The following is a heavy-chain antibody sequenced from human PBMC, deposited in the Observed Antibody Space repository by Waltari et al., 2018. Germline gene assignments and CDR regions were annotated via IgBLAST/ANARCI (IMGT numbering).Heavy chain of an antibody. CDR2: IIPIFGTA. V-gene: IGHV1-69*12. CDR1: GGTFSSYA. J-gene: IGHJ4*02. CDR3: ASRPNEVGELRFDY. Sequence: QVQLVQSGAEVKKPGSSVKVSCKASGGTFSSYAISWVRQAPGQGLEWMGGIIPIFGTANYAQKFQGRVTITADESTSTAYMELSSLRSEDTAVYYCASRPNEVGELRFDYWGQGTLVTVSS. D-gene: IGHD3-10*01.